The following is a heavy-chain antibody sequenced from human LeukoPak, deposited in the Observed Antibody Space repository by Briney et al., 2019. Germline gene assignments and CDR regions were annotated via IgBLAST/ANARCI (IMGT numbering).Heavy chain of an antibody. CDR2: IRYDGSNK. J-gene: IGHJ4*02. V-gene: IGHV3-30*02. D-gene: IGHD2-2*01. Sequence: GGSLRLSCAASGFTFSSYGMHWVRQAPGKGLEWVAFIRYDGSNKYYADSVKGRFTISRDNSKNTLYLQMNSLRAEDTAVYYCAKDLAKLGSCSFDYWGQGTLVTVSS. CDR3: AKDLAKLGSCSFDY. CDR1: GFTFSSYG.